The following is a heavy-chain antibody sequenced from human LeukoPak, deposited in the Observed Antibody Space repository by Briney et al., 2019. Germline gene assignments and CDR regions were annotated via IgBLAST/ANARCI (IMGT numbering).Heavy chain of an antibody. D-gene: IGHD1-26*01. V-gene: IGHV1-69*05. CDR2: IIPILGTA. Sequence: ASVKVSCKASGGTFSSYAISWVRQAPGQGLEWMGGIIPILGTANYAQKFQGRVTITTDESTSTAYMELSSLRSEDTAVYYCARSLWWELLYFDYWGQGTLVTVSS. CDR1: GGTFSSYA. CDR3: ARSLWWELLYFDY. J-gene: IGHJ4*02.